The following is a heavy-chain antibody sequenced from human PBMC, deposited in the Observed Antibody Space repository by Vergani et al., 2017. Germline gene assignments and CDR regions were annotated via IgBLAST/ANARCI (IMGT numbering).Heavy chain of an antibody. Sequence: QVQLVQSGAEVKKPGSSVKVSCKASGGTFSSYAISWVRQAPGQGLEWMGGIIPIFGTANYAQKFQGRVTITADESTSTAYMELSSLRSEDTAVYYCARDTRITIFGVVTDPKDAFDIWGQGTMVTVSS. CDR2: IIPIFGTA. CDR1: GGTFSSYA. D-gene: IGHD3-3*01. J-gene: IGHJ3*02. V-gene: IGHV1-69*01. CDR3: ARDTRITIFGVVTDPKDAFDI.